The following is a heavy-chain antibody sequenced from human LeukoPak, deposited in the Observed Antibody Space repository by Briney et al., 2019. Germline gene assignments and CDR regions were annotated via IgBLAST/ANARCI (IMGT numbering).Heavy chain of an antibody. D-gene: IGHD3-3*01. J-gene: IGHJ4*02. Sequence: PGGSLRLSCAASGFTFSNAWMSRVRQAPGKGLEWVGRIKSKTDGGTTDYAAPVKGRFTISRDDSKNTLYLQMNSLKTEDTAVYYCTTPPHYDFWSGYYSEGFDYWGQGTLVTVSS. V-gene: IGHV3-15*01. CDR2: IKSKTDGGTT. CDR3: TTPPHYDFWSGYYSEGFDY. CDR1: GFTFSNAW.